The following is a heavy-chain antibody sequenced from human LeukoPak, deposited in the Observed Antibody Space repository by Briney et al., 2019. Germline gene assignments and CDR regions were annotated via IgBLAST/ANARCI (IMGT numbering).Heavy chain of an antibody. CDR3: ARHAYSSGWSPDY. J-gene: IGHJ4*02. D-gene: IGHD6-19*01. CDR2: IYYSGST. Sequence: PSETLSLTCTVSGGSISSSSYYWGWIRQPPGKGLEWIGSIYYSGSTYYNPSLKSRATISVDTSKNQFSLKLSSVTAADTAVYYCARHAYSSGWSPDYWGQGTLVTVSS. V-gene: IGHV4-39*01. CDR1: GGSISSSSYY.